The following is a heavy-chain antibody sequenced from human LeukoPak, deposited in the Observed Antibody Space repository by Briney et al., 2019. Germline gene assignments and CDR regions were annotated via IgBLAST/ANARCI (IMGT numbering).Heavy chain of an antibody. CDR2: IYYTGST. Sequence: SETLSLTCTVSGGSITSSSYYWGWIRQPPGKGPEWIGSIYYTGSTNYNPSLKSRVTISLDTSKNQFSLKLTSVTAADTAVYYCARDFGYSSGYLWGQGTLVTVSS. V-gene: IGHV4-39*07. J-gene: IGHJ1*01. CDR3: ARDFGYSSGYL. CDR1: GGSITSSSYY. D-gene: IGHD6-19*01.